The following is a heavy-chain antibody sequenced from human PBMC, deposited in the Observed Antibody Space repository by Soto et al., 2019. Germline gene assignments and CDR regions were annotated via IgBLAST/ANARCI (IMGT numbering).Heavy chain of an antibody. D-gene: IGHD6-6*01. CDR3: ARGIAARPDPYSPQYYFDY. Sequence: SETLSLTCTVSGGSISSSYWSWIRQPPGKELEWIGYIYYSGSTNYNPSLKNRVTISVDTSKNQFSLKLSSVTAADTAVYYCARGIAARPDPYSPQYYFDYWGQGTLVTVSS. CDR1: GGSISSSY. CDR2: IYYSGST. V-gene: IGHV4-59*01. J-gene: IGHJ4*02.